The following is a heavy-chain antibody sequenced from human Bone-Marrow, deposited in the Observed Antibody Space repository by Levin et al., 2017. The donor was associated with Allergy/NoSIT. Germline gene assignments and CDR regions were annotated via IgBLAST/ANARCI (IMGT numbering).Heavy chain of an antibody. CDR3: ARDLSHTTDWPYFDS. CDR2: ISFDGNRA. J-gene: IGHJ4*02. CDR1: GFSLGGFD. Sequence: PGGSLRLSCTASGFSLGGFDMQWVRQSAATGLEWVSDISFDGNRADYIPSVRGRFTISRDNVKSTVYLQMDNLRPEDTALSFCARDLSHTTDWPYFDSRGQGTLVIVSS. D-gene: IGHD3-9*01. V-gene: IGHV3-30*03.